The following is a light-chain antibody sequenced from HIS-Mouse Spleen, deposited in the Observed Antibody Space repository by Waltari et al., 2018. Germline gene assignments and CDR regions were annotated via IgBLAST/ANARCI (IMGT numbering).Light chain of an antibody. Sequence: QSALTQPPSASGSPGQSVTISCTGTSSDVGGYNYVSWYQQHPGKPPKLMIYEVSKRPSGFPDRSPGSKSCNPASLTVSGLQAEDEADYYCSSYAGSNNLGVFGGGTKLTVL. CDR2: EVS. J-gene: IGLJ2*01. CDR1: SSDVGGYNY. V-gene: IGLV2-8*01. CDR3: SSYAGSNNLGV.